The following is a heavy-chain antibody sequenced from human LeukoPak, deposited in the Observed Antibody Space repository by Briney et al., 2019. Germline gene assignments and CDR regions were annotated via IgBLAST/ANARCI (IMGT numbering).Heavy chain of an antibody. V-gene: IGHV3-9*03. CDR2: ISWNSGSI. D-gene: IGHD4-17*01. CDR3: AKGTYGERGSFEDAFDI. J-gene: IGHJ3*02. CDR1: GFTFDDYA. Sequence: YLGGSLRLSCAASGFTFDDYAMHWVRQAPGKGLEWVSGISWNSGSIGYADSVKGRFTISRDNAKNSLYLQMNSLRAEDMALYYCAKGTYGERGSFEDAFDIWGQGTMVTVSS.